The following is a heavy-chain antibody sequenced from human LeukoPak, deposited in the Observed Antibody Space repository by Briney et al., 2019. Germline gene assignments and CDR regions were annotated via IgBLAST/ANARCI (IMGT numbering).Heavy chain of an antibody. V-gene: IGHV1-8*01. CDR2: MNPNSGNT. CDR3: ARGGPRGDSCDY. CDR1: GYTFTSYD. D-gene: IGHD2-15*01. J-gene: IGHJ4*02. Sequence: GASVKVSCKASGYTFTSYDINWVRQATGQGLEWMGWMNPNSGNTGYAQKFQGRVTMTRNASISTAYMELSSPRSEDTAVYYCARGGPRGDSCDYWGQGTLVTVSS.